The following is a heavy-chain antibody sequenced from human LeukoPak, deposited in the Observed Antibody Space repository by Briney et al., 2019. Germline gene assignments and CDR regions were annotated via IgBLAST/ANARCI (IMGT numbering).Heavy chain of an antibody. CDR1: GYSITSSSW. V-gene: IGHV4-28*01. CDR2: IYHSGTT. D-gene: IGHD3-10*01. CDR3: ARKENVYYYFDY. J-gene: IGHJ4*02. Sequence: SETLSLTCAVSGYSITSSSWWGWIRQPPGQGLEWIGYIYHSGTTYYNPSLQSRVTMSVDTSKNQFSLKLSSVTAVDTAVYYCARKENVYYYFDYWGQGTLVTVSS.